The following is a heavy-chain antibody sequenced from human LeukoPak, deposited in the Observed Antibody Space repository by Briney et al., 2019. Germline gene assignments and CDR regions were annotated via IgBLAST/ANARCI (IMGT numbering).Heavy chain of an antibody. Sequence: PGGSLRLSCAASGFTFSSYGMHWVRQAPGKGLEWVAFIRYDGSNKYYADSVKGRFTISRDNSKNTLYLQMNSLRAEDTAVYYCASAGSFSFDYWGQGTLVTVSS. V-gene: IGHV3-30*02. CDR2: IRYDGSNK. D-gene: IGHD1-26*01. CDR1: GFTFSSYG. CDR3: ASAGSFSFDY. J-gene: IGHJ4*02.